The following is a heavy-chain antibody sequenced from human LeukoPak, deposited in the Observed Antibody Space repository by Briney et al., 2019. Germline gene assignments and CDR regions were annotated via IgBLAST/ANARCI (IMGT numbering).Heavy chain of an antibody. D-gene: IGHD1-26*01. CDR3: ARKVGASLYNWFDP. V-gene: IGHV4-59*12. J-gene: IGHJ5*02. CDR1: AGSISSYY. Sequence: SETLSLTCTVSAGSISSYYWTWIRQPPGKGLEWIGYIYYSGSTNYNPSLKSRVAISVDTSKNQFSLKLSSVTAADTAVYYCARKVGASLYNWFDPWGQGTLVTVSS. CDR2: IYYSGST.